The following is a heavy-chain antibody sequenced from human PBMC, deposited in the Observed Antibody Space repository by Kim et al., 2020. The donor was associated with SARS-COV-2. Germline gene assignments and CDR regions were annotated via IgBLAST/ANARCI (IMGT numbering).Heavy chain of an antibody. CDR1: GFTFSDYY. Sequence: GGSLRLSCAASGFTFSDYYMSWIRQAPGKGLEWVSYISSSGSTIYYADSVKGRFTISRDNAKNSLYLQMNSLRAEDTAVYYCARVNCSSTSCYGPGRAFDIWGQGTMVTVSS. J-gene: IGHJ3*02. V-gene: IGHV3-11*01. D-gene: IGHD2-2*01. CDR2: ISSSGSTI. CDR3: ARVNCSSTSCYGPGRAFDI.